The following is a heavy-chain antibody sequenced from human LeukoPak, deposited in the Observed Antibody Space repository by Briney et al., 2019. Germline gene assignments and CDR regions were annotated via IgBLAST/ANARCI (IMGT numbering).Heavy chain of an antibody. CDR1: GYTFTSYY. J-gene: IGHJ4*02. CDR3: ARVHSNRALTYYFDY. D-gene: IGHD1-14*01. Sequence: ASVKVSCKASGYTFTSYYMHWVRQAPGQGLEWMGIINPSGGSTSYAQKFQGRVTMTRDTSTSTVYMELSSLRSEDTAVYYCARVHSNRALTYYFDYWGQGTLVTVSS. V-gene: IGHV1-46*01. CDR2: INPSGGST.